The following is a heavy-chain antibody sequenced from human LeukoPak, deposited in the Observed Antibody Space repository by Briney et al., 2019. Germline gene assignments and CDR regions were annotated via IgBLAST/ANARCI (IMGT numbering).Heavy chain of an antibody. CDR1: GFTFSRNA. CDR3: AKGGPERIYFGSGSYYNVNPLIDY. Sequence: PGGSLRLSCAASGFTFSRNAMSWVRQAPGKGLEWVPALSGSGGSTYYADSVKARSTISRDNSRNPLYLQMNSLRAEDTAVYYCAKGGPERIYFGSGSYYNVNPLIDYWGQGTLVTVSS. J-gene: IGHJ4*02. V-gene: IGHV3-23*01. CDR2: LSGSGGST. D-gene: IGHD3-10*01.